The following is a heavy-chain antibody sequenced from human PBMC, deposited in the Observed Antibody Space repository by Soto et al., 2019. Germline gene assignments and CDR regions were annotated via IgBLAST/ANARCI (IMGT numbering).Heavy chain of an antibody. J-gene: IGHJ4*02. V-gene: IGHV1-3*01. CDR2: INAGYGNT. CDR1: GYTFTSYA. Sequence: QVQLVQSGAEVKKPGASVKVSCKASGYTFTSYAIHWVSQAPGQRLEWMGWINAGYGNTKYSQQFQARVTITRDTYASTAYMELNSLRAEDTAVYYCARTYYDIVTGYSPNPFDYWGKGTLVTVSA. CDR3: ARTYYDIVTGYSPNPFDY. D-gene: IGHD3-9*01.